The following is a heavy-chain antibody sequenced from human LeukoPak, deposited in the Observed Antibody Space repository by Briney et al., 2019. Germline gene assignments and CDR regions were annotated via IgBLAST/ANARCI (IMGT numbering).Heavy chain of an antibody. CDR3: ARLYLPATRFDY. CDR1: GYSITSAYY. J-gene: IGHJ4*02. CDR2: IYHSGTT. V-gene: IGHV4-38-2*02. D-gene: IGHD5-24*01. Sequence: KPSETLSLTCTVSGYSITSAYYWGWIRQPPGKGLEWIGSIYHSGTTYYNPSLKSRVTISVDTSKNQFSLKLTSVTAADTAVYYCARLYLPATRFDYWGQGTLVAVSS.